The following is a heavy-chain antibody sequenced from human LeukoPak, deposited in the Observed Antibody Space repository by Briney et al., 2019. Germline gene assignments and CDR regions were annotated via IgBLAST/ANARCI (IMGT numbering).Heavy chain of an antibody. CDR1: GYTFTGYY. D-gene: IGHD2-15*01. V-gene: IGHV1-2*02. CDR3: ARDGVAEYYYYGMDV. J-gene: IGHJ6*02. CDR2: INPNSGGT. Sequence: GASVKVSCKASGYTFTGYYMPWVRQAPGQGLEWMGWINPNSGGTNYAQKFQGRVTMTRDTSISTAYMELSRLRSDDTAVYYCARDGVAEYYYYGMDVWGQGTTVTVSS.